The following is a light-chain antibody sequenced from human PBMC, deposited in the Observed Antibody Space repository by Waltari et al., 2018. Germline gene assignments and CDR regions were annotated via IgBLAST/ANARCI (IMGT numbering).Light chain of an antibody. CDR3: SSFTSSTTGI. V-gene: IGLV2-14*01. J-gene: IGLJ2*01. CDR2: DVS. CDR1: SRDSRGYNY. Sequence: SALTHPDSVSGSPGQSITIPCSGISRDSRGYNYVPWYQQHPGEAPKVIIYDVSNRPSGVSNRFSGSKSGSSASLTISGLQAEDEADYYCSSFTSSTTGIFGGGTKLTVL.